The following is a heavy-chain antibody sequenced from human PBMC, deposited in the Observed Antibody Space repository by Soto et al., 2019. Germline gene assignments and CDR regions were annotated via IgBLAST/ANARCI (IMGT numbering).Heavy chain of an antibody. Sequence: SETLSLTCTVSGGSISSGGYYWSWIRQHPGKGLEWIGYIYYSGSTYYNPSLKSRVTISVDTSKNQFSLKLSSVTAADTAVYYCASTYYDILTGYLPLDYYYEYGMEVWGQGTTVTVSS. CDR1: GGSISSGGYY. V-gene: IGHV4-31*03. CDR3: ASTYYDILTGYLPLDYYYEYGMEV. CDR2: IYYSGST. J-gene: IGHJ6*02. D-gene: IGHD3-9*01.